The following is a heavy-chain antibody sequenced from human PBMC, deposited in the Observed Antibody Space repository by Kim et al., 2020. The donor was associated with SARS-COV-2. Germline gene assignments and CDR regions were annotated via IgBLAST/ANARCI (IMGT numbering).Heavy chain of an antibody. D-gene: IGHD2-21*01. V-gene: IGHV3-13*04. CDR3: AGMRTYCGSGVCYDWGMDV. J-gene: IGHJ6*02. CDR2: IGTAGDT. CDR1: GFTFSTYD. Sequence: GGSLRLSCVASGFTFSTYDMHWVRQSTGKGLEWVSDIGTAGDTYYAGSVKGRFTISRDNAKNSLYLQMSSLRAGDTAVYYCAGMRTYCGSGVCYDWGMDVWGQGATVTVSS.